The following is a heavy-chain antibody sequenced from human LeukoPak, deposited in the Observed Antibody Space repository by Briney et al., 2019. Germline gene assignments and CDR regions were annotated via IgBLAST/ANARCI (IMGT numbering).Heavy chain of an antibody. CDR2: IWYDGSNK. CDR1: GFTFSSYS. CDR3: AKDLVGATWTTFDY. Sequence: GGSLRLSCAASGFTFSSYSMNWVRQAPGKGLEWVAVIWYDGSNKYYADSVKGRFTISRDNSKNTLYLQMNSLRAEDTAVYYCAKDLVGATWTTFDYWGQGTLVTVSS. J-gene: IGHJ4*02. V-gene: IGHV3-33*06. D-gene: IGHD1-26*01.